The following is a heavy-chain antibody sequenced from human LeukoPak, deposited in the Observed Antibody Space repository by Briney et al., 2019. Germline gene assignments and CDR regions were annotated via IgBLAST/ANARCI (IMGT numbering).Heavy chain of an antibody. D-gene: IGHD1-26*01. V-gene: IGHV1-69*05. CDR2: IIPIFGTA. CDR3: ASSSGSYYPIDY. J-gene: IGHJ4*02. CDR1: GYTLTELS. Sequence: SVKVSCKVSGYTLTELSMHWVRQAPGQGLEWMGGIIPIFGTANYAQKFQGRVTITTDESTSTAYMELSSLRSEDTAVYYCASSSGSYYPIDYWGQGTLVTVSS.